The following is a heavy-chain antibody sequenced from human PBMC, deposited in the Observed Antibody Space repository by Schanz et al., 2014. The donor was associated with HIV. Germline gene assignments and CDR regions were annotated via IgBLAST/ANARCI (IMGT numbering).Heavy chain of an antibody. CDR3: ARDHITIFLDP. J-gene: IGHJ5*02. D-gene: IGHD3-9*01. V-gene: IGHV1-18*01. CDR2: ISAYNGNT. Sequence: QVHLVQSGAEVKKPGASVMVSCKASGYTFSHYGITWVRQAPGQGPEWMGWISAYNGNTNYAQKIQGRVTMTTDTSTSTAYMELRSLTSDDTAVYYCARDHITIFLDPWGQGTLVTVSS. CDR1: GYTFSHYG.